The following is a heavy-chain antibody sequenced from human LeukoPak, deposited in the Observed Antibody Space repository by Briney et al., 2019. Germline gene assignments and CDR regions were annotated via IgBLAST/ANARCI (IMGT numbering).Heavy chain of an antibody. D-gene: IGHD3-3*01. V-gene: IGHV4-30-4*08. CDR2: IYYSGTT. CDR1: GGSISSGDYY. Sequence: SETLSLTCTVSGGSISSGDYYWSWIRQPPGKGLECIGYIYYSGTTYYNPSLKSRITISLDTSKNQFSLRLSSVTAADTAVYYCARRGRYDFWSGYPFDYWGQGTLVTVSP. J-gene: IGHJ4*02. CDR3: ARRGRYDFWSGYPFDY.